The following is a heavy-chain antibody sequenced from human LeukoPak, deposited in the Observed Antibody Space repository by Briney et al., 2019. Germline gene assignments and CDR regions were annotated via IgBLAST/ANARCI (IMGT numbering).Heavy chain of an antibody. V-gene: IGHV4-39*01. J-gene: IGHJ4*02. CDR3: ARRSLWFGELSLYYFDY. CDR2: IYYSGST. Sequence: PSETLSLTYTVSGGSISSSGYYWGWIRQPPGKGLEWIGSIYYSGSTYYNPSLKSRVTISVDTSKNQFSLKLSSVTAADTAVYYCARRSLWFGELSLYYFDYWGQGTLVTVSS. D-gene: IGHD3-10*01. CDR1: GGSISSSGYY.